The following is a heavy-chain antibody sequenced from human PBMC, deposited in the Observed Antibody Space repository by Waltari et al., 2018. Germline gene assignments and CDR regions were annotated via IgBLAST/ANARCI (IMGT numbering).Heavy chain of an antibody. V-gene: IGHV4-59*01. J-gene: IGHJ3*02. CDR3: ARATVFGVVTDTFDI. Sequence: VQLQESGPGLVKPSETLSLTCAVSGASIRGYHWTWIRQPPGWGLEWIGHISYSGDTAYGPSLRSRVTISVDTSKNHFSLKLTSVTAADTAVYYCARATVFGVVTDTFDIWSQGTMVTVSS. CDR2: ISYSGDT. CDR1: GASIRGYH. D-gene: IGHD3-3*01.